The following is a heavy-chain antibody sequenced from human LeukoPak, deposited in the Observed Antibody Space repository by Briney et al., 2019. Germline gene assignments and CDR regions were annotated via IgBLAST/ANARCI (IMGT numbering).Heavy chain of an antibody. CDR1: GGSFSGYY. CDR3: ARGIADPYSFDS. Sequence: PSETLSLTCAVYGGSFSGYYWSWIRQPPGKGLEWIGEINHSGSTNYNPSLKSRVTISVDTSKNQFSLNLSSVTAADTAVYYCARGIADPYSFDSWGQGTLVTVSS. D-gene: IGHD6-13*01. J-gene: IGHJ4*02. V-gene: IGHV4-34*01. CDR2: INHSGST.